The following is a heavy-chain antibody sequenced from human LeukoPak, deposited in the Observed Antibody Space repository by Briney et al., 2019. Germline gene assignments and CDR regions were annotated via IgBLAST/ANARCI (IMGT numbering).Heavy chain of an antibody. D-gene: IGHD5-24*01. J-gene: IGHJ3*02. V-gene: IGHV3-23*01. CDR3: ANSQNSRDVPLDAFDI. CDR1: GSTFSSYA. Sequence: GGSLRLSCAASGSTFSSYAMSWVRQAPGKGLEWVSAISGSGGSTYYADSVKGRFTISRDNSKNTLYLQMNSLRAEDTAVYYCANSQNSRDVPLDAFDIWGQGTMVTVSS. CDR2: ISGSGGST.